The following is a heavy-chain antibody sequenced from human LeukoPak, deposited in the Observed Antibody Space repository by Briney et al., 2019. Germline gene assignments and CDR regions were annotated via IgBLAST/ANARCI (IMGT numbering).Heavy chain of an antibody. CDR1: GGTFSSYA. Sequence: GASVKVSCKASGGTFSSYAISWVRQAPGPGLEWMGGIIPMFGTANYAQKFQGRVTITADESTSTAYMELSSLRSEDTAVYYCARAHDYGGNSYYYYYGMDVWGQGTTVTVSS. V-gene: IGHV1-69*13. CDR2: IIPMFGTA. J-gene: IGHJ6*02. CDR3: ARAHDYGGNSYYYYYGMDV. D-gene: IGHD4-23*01.